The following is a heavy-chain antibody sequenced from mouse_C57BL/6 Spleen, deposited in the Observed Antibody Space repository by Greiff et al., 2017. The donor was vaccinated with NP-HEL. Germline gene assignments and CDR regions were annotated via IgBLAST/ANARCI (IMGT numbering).Heavy chain of an antibody. CDR3: TRYYGSSLDY. J-gene: IGHJ2*01. Sequence: QVQLQQSGAELVRPGASVTLSCKASGYTFTDYEMHWVKQTPVHGLEWIGAIDPETGGTAYNQKFKGKAILTADKSSSTAYMELRSLTSEDSAVYYCTRYYGSSLDYWGQGTTLTVSS. CDR2: IDPETGGT. V-gene: IGHV1-15*01. CDR1: GYTFTDYE. D-gene: IGHD1-1*01.